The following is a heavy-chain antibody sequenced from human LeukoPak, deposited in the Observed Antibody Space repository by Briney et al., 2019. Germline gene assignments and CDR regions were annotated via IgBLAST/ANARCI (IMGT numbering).Heavy chain of an antibody. CDR1: GYSISSGYY. Sequence: SETLSLTCTVSGYSISSGYYWGWIRQPPGKGLEWIGSIYHSGSTYYNPSLKSRVTISVDTSENQFSLKLSSVTAADTAVYYCARGEPWFDPWGQGTLVTVSS. V-gene: IGHV4-38-2*02. D-gene: IGHD1-14*01. J-gene: IGHJ5*02. CDR2: IYHSGST. CDR3: ARGEPWFDP.